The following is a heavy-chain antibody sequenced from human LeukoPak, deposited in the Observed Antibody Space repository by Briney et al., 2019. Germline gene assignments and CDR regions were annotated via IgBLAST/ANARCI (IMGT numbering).Heavy chain of an antibody. CDR3: ARIGNYYDSSGYYLEGAFDL. Sequence: PGGSLRLSCAASGFTFSSYSMNWVRQAPGKGLEWVSSISSSSSYIYYADSVKGRFTISRDNAKNSLYLQMNSLRAEDTAVYYCARIGNYYDSSGYYLEGAFDLRGQGTMVTVSS. D-gene: IGHD3-22*01. CDR1: GFTFSSYS. V-gene: IGHV3-21*01. CDR2: ISSSSSYI. J-gene: IGHJ3*01.